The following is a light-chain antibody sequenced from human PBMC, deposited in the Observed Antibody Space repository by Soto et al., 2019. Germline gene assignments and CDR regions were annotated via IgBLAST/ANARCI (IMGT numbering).Light chain of an antibody. CDR2: DAS. J-gene: IGKJ1*01. CDR3: QQYETFSGT. Sequence: MTQSPATLSVSPGEGATVSCRASQSVSSHLAWYQQKPGEAPKLLIYDASALPRGVPSRFSGSGSGTKFTLTIASLQPDDFATYYCQQYETFSGTFGPGTKVDIK. CDR1: QSVSSH. V-gene: IGKV1-5*01.